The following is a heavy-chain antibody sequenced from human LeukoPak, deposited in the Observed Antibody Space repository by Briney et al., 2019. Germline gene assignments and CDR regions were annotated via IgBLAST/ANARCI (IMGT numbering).Heavy chain of an antibody. CDR3: ARGGAGTTYCDY. CDR2: MNPNSGNT. V-gene: IGHV1-8*01. Sequence: ASVKVSCKASGYTFTSYDINWVRQATGQGLEWMGWMNPNSGNTGYAQQFQGRVTMTRNTSISTAYMELSSLRSEDTAVYYCARGGAGTTYCDYWGQGTLVTVSS. CDR1: GYTFTSYD. J-gene: IGHJ4*02. D-gene: IGHD1-7*01.